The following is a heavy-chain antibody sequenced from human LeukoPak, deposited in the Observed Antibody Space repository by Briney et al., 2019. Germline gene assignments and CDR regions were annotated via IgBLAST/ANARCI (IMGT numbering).Heavy chain of an antibody. J-gene: IGHJ6*04. CDR3: AELGITMIGGV. CDR1: GFTFSNYG. V-gene: IGHV3-30*02. D-gene: IGHD3-10*02. CDR2: IRDDGNNK. Sequence: PGGSLRLSCAASGFTFSNYGMHWVRQAPGKGLEWVAFIRDDGNNKYYGDSVKGRISISRDNSKNSLYLQMNSLRAEDTAVYYCAELGITMIGGVWGKGTTVTISS.